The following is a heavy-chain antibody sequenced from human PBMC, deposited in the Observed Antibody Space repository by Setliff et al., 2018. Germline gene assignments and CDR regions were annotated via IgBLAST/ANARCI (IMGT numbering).Heavy chain of an antibody. CDR2: FDPEDAET. J-gene: IGHJ4*02. Sequence: ASVKVSCKVSGYTLTELSIHWVRQTPGKGLEWMGGFDPEDAETIYTQKFQGRVSLTEDTSTNTAYMELSSLRSEDTAMYYCAIIGPDSSGYYWIFDYWGQGTLVTVSS. CDR1: GYTLTELS. CDR3: AIIGPDSSGYYWIFDY. D-gene: IGHD3-22*01. V-gene: IGHV1-24*01.